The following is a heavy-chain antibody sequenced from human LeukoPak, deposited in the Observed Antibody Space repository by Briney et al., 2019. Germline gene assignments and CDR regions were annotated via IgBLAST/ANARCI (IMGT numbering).Heavy chain of an antibody. CDR2: ISHDGNSR. D-gene: IGHD2-15*01. CDR1: GFTFSSYA. V-gene: IGHV3-30*03. Sequence: PGGSLRLSCAASGFTFSSYAMSWVRQAPGKGLEWVSLISHDGNSRKYADSVKGRFIVSRDNSKNTLYLQMNSLRSEDTAVYYCASDSAWNLHGGYLDHWGQGTLVSVSS. CDR3: ASDSAWNLHGGYLDH. J-gene: IGHJ4*02.